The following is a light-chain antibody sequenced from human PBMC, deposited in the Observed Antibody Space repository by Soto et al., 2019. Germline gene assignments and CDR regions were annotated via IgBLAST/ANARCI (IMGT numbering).Light chain of an antibody. CDR1: SGHNSYA. Sequence: QPVLTQPPSASASLGASVKLTCTLSSGHNSYAIAWHQKQPNKGPRCLMKLNSDGSHNRGDGIPDRFSASSSGSERYLTIASLQPEDEADYFCQTWASGIRLFGGGTKLTVL. CDR2: LNSDGSH. CDR3: QTWASGIRL. V-gene: IGLV4-69*01. J-gene: IGLJ3*02.